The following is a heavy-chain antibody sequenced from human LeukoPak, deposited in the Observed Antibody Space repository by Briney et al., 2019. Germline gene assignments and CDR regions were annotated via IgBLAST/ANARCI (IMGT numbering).Heavy chain of an antibody. J-gene: IGHJ6*02. V-gene: IGHV3-30*03. CDR2: ISYDGSNK. Sequence: GGSLRLSCAASGFTFSSYGMHWVRQAPGKGLEWVAVISYDGSNKYYADSVKGRFTISRDNSKNSLYLQMSNLRAEDTAVYFCARGGGLDVWGQGATVTVSS. CDR3: ARGGGLDV. CDR1: GFTFSSYG. D-gene: IGHD3-16*01.